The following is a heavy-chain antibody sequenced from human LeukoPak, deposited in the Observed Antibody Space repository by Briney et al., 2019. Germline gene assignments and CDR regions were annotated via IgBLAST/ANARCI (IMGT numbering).Heavy chain of an antibody. D-gene: IGHD6-6*01. CDR2: INHSGST. CDR1: GFTFSSY. J-gene: IGHJ4*02. CDR3: ARAESAAYSSSSHFDY. V-gene: IGHV4-34*01. Sequence: PGGSLRLSCAASGFTFSSYWSWIRQPPGKGLEWIGEINHSGSTNYNPSLKSRVTISVDTSKNQFSLKLSSVTAADTAVYYCARAESAAYSSSSHFDYWGQGTLVTVSS.